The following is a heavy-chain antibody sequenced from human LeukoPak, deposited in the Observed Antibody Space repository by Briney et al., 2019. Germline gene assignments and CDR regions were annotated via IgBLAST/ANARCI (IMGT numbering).Heavy chain of an antibody. V-gene: IGHV3-30*18. D-gene: IGHD3-10*01. J-gene: IGHJ4*02. Sequence: PGGSLRLSCAASGFTFSSYGMHWVRQAPGKGLEWVAVISYDGSNKYYADSVKGRFTISRDNSKNTLYLQMNSLRAEDTAVYYRAKDHPDYSYYFDYWGQGTLVTVSS. CDR2: ISYDGSNK. CDR1: GFTFSSYG. CDR3: AKDHPDYSYYFDY.